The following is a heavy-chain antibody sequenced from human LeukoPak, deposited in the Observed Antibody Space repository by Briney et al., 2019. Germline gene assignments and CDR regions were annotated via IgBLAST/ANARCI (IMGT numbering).Heavy chain of an antibody. CDR1: GYSFTSYW. CDR3: ARRPKGNYCSSTSCYYGWFDP. Sequence: GESLKISCKGSGYSFTSYWISWVRQMPGKGLEWMGRIDPSDSYTNYSPSFQGHVTISADKSVSTAYLQWSSLKASDTAMYYCARRPKGNYCSSTSCYYGWFDPWGQVTLVTVSS. J-gene: IGHJ5*02. V-gene: IGHV5-10-1*01. CDR2: IDPSDSYT. D-gene: IGHD2-2*01.